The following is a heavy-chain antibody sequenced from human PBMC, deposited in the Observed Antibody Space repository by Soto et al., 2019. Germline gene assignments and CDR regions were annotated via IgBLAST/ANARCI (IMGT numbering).Heavy chain of an antibody. CDR2: IYYSGST. D-gene: IGHD2-21*02. CDR1: GGSISSYY. CDR3: ASFSQSDFDI. J-gene: IGHJ3*02. Sequence: SETLSLTCTVSGGSISSYYWSWIQQPPGKGLEWIGYIYYSGSTNYNPSLKSRVTISVDTSKNQFSLKLSSVTAADTAVYYCASFSQSDFDIWGQGTMVTVSS. V-gene: IGHV4-59*01.